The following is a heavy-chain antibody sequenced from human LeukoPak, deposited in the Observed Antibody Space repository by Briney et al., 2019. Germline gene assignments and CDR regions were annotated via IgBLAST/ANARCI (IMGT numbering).Heavy chain of an antibody. CDR3: TRDRSFDWLLLSDY. CDR1: GFTFGDYA. D-gene: IGHD3-9*01. V-gene: IGHV3-49*04. Sequence: GGSLRLSCTASGFTFGDYAMSWVRQAPGKGLEWVGFIRSKAYGGTTEYAASVKGRFTISRDDSKSIAYLQMNSLKTEDTAVYYCTRDRSFDWLLLSDYWGQGTLVTVSS. J-gene: IGHJ4*02. CDR2: IRSKAYGGTT.